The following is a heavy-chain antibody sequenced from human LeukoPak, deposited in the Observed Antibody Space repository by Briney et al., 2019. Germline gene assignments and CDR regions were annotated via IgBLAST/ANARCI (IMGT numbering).Heavy chain of an antibody. Sequence: PSQTLSLTCAVYGGSFSGYYWSWIRHPPGKGLEWNGEINHSRSTNYNPSLKSRVAISVDTSKNQFSLKLSSVTAADTAVYYCARRRTVRSFDYWGQGTLVTVSS. V-gene: IGHV4-34*01. CDR3: ARRRTVRSFDY. D-gene: IGHD4-17*01. CDR1: GGSFSGYY. CDR2: INHSRST. J-gene: IGHJ4*02.